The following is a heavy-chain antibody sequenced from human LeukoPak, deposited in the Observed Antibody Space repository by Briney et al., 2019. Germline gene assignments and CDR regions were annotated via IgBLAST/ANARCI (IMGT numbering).Heavy chain of an antibody. CDR3: AKSRGYSYGYGGEAFDI. D-gene: IGHD5-18*01. CDR2: ISGSGGKT. Sequence: GGSLRLSCAASGFTFSNYAMSWVRQAPGKGLEWVSVISGSGGKTYYAASVKGRFTISRDNSKNTLYLQMNSLRAEDTAAYSCAKSRGYSYGYGGEAFDIWGQGTMVTVSS. J-gene: IGHJ3*02. CDR1: GFTFSNYA. V-gene: IGHV3-23*01.